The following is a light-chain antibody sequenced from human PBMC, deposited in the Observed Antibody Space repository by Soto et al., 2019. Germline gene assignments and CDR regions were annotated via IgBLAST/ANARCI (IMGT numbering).Light chain of an antibody. CDR2: GAS. CDR3: QQYNNWPLT. CDR1: HRVSSY. J-gene: IGKJ4*01. Sequence: EIVMTQSPATLSVSPGERATLSCRASHRVSSYLAWYQQKPGQAPRLLIYGASTRATGIPARFSGSGSGTEFTLTISSLQSEDFAVYYCQQYNNWPLTSGAGTKVEIK. V-gene: IGKV3-15*01.